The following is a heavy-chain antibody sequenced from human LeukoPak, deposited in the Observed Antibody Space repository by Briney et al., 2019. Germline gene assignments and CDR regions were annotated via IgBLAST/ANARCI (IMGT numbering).Heavy chain of an antibody. CDR3: AKLGLQFSPGNY. D-gene: IGHD4-11*01. J-gene: IGHJ4*02. CDR1: GFTFSSYG. V-gene: IGHV3-30*18. Sequence: GRSLRLSCAASGFTFSSYGMHWVRQAPGKGLEWVAVISYDGSNKYYADSVKGRFTISRDNSKNTLYLQMNSLRVEDTAVYYCAKLGLQFSPGNYWGQGTLVTVSS. CDR2: ISYDGSNK.